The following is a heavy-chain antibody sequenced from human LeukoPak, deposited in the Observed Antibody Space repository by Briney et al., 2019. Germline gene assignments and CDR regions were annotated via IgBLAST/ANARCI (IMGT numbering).Heavy chain of an antibody. Sequence: GGSLRLSCAASGFTFSSYWMSWVRQAPGKGLEWVSSISSSSSYIYYADSVKGRFTISRDNAKNSLYLQMNSLRAEDTAVYYCARVRDSSGYYYFDYWGQGTLVTVSS. CDR2: ISSSSSYI. CDR1: GFTFSSYW. CDR3: ARVRDSSGYYYFDY. D-gene: IGHD3-22*01. V-gene: IGHV3-21*01. J-gene: IGHJ4*02.